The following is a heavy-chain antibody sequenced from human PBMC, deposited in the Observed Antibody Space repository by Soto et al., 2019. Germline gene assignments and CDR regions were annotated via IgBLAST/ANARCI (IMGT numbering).Heavy chain of an antibody. V-gene: IGHV4-4*02. Sequence: QVQLRESGPGLVKPSGTLSLTCAVSGGSISSINWWSWVRQPPGRGLEWIGEIYHSGSTNYTPSLKSRVTISVDKSRNQFSLKLSSVTAADTAVYYCARVSGSYYYGMDVWGQGTTVPVSS. CDR3: ARVSGSYYYGMDV. J-gene: IGHJ6*02. D-gene: IGHD1-26*01. CDR2: IYHSGST. CDR1: GGSISSINW.